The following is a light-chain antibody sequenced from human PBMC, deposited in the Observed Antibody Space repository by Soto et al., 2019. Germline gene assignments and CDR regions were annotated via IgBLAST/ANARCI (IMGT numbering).Light chain of an antibody. Sequence: EIVLTQSPGTLSLFPGERATLSCRASQSISSSYLARYQQKPGQAPRLLIYGASTRATGFPDRFSGSGSGRDFTLTISRLEPEDFAVYYCQQYGSSVRYTFGQGTKLEIK. CDR1: QSISSSY. CDR2: GAS. V-gene: IGKV3-20*01. J-gene: IGKJ2*01. CDR3: QQYGSSVRYT.